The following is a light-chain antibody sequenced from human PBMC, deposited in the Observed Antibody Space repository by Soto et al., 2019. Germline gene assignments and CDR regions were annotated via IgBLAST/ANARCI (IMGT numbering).Light chain of an antibody. Sequence: EIVMTQSPATLSVSPGEGATLSCRASQSVSSKLAWYQQKPGQAPRLLIYGASTRATGIPARFSGSGSGTEFTLIISSLQSEDSAVYYCQQYNSWPETFGQGTKVDIK. CDR2: GAS. CDR3: QQYNSWPET. V-gene: IGKV3-15*01. CDR1: QSVSSK. J-gene: IGKJ1*01.